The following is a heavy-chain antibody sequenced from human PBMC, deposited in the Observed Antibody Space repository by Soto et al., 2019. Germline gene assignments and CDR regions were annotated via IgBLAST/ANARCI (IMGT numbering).Heavy chain of an antibody. D-gene: IGHD4-17*01. CDR3: VAGRNDYGDYYFDY. V-gene: IGHV3-30*03. CDR1: GFTFSSYG. Sequence: QVQLVESGGGVVQPGRSLRLSCAASGFTFSSYGMHWVRQAPGKGLERVAVISYDGSNKYYADSVKGRFTISRDNSKNTLYLQMNSLRAEDTAVYYCVAGRNDYGDYYFDYWGQGTLVTVSS. CDR2: ISYDGSNK. J-gene: IGHJ4*02.